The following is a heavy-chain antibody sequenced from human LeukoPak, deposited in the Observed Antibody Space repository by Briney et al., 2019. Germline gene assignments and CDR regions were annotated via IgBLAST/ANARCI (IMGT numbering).Heavy chain of an antibody. CDR1: GFTFSSYA. CDR2: ISGNSGST. V-gene: IGHV3-23*01. Sequence: QPGGSLRLSCAASGFTFSSYAMSWVRPAPGKGLEWVSSISGNSGSTYYADSVKGRFTISRDNSKNTLYLQMNSLRAEDTAIYYCATDWGSGDSYLRALDLWGQGTMVVVSS. CDR3: ATDWGSGDSYLRALDL. J-gene: IGHJ3*01. D-gene: IGHD3-16*01.